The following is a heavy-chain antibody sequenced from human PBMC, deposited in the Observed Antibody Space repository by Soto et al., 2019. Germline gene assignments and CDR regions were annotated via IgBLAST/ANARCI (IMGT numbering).Heavy chain of an antibody. CDR2: INPNSGGT. CDR1: GYTFTGYY. Sequence: ASVKVSCKASGYTFTGYYMHWVRQAPGQGLEWMGWINPNSGGTNYAQKFQGRVNMTRDTSISTAYMELSRLRSDDTAVYYCARDLFHVVVTAQEGHGMDVWGQGTTVTVS. CDR3: ARDLFHVVVTAQEGHGMDV. J-gene: IGHJ6*02. D-gene: IGHD2-21*02. V-gene: IGHV1-2*02.